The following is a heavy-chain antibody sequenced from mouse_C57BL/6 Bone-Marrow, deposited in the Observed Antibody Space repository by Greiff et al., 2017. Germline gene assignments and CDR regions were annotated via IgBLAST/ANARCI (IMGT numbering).Heavy chain of an antibody. CDR1: GFTFSSYG. CDR2: ISSGGSYT. CDR3: ARHLYGYDAMDY. D-gene: IGHD1-1*01. J-gene: IGHJ4*01. V-gene: IGHV5-6*01. Sequence: EVMLVESGGDLVKSGGSLKLSCAASGFTFSSYGMSWVRQTPDKRLEWVATISSGGSYTYYPDSVKGRFTISRDNAKNTLYLQMSSLKSEDTAMYYCARHLYGYDAMDYWGQGTSVTVSS.